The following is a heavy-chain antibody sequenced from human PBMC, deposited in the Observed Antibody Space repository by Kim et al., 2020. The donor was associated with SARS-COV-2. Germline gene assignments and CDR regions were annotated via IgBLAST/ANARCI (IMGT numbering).Heavy chain of an antibody. Sequence: SETLSLTCTVSGGYISSYYWSWIRQPPGKGLEWIGYIYSSGSTNYNPSLKSRVTISVDTSKNQFSLKLSSVTAADTAVYYCARHVSSGWYNAMDYWGQGTLVTVSS. J-gene: IGHJ4*02. CDR1: GGYISSYY. CDR2: IYSSGST. CDR3: ARHVSSGWYNAMDY. V-gene: IGHV4-59*01. D-gene: IGHD6-19*01.